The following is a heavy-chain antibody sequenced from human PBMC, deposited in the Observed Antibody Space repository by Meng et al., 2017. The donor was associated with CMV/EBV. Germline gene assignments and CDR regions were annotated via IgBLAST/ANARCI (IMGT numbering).Heavy chain of an antibody. CDR1: GGSISSGGYY. J-gene: IGHJ6*02. V-gene: IGHV4-31*03. CDR3: ARDRRYYDSSGYYYYYYYGMDV. Sequence: LRLSCTVSGGSISSGGYYWSWIRQHPGKGLEWIGYIYYSGSTYYNPSLKSRVTISVDTSKNQFSRKLSSVTAADTAVYYCARDRRYYDSSGYYYYYYYGMDVWGQGTTVTVSS. D-gene: IGHD3-22*01. CDR2: IYYSGST.